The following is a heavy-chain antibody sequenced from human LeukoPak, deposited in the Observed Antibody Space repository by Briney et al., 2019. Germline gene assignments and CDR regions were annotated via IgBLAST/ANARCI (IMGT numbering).Heavy chain of an antibody. CDR1: GYTFIGYY. V-gene: IGHV1-18*04. D-gene: IGHD3-9*01. CDR2: ISAYNGNT. J-gene: IGHJ4*02. Sequence: GASVKVSCKASGYTFIGYYMHWVRQAPVQGLEWMGWISAYNGNTKYAQRLQGRVTMTTDTSTTTAYVELRSLRSDDTAVYYCARDLLQYFDWLTMAGYWGQGTLVSVSS. CDR3: ARDLLQYFDWLTMAGY.